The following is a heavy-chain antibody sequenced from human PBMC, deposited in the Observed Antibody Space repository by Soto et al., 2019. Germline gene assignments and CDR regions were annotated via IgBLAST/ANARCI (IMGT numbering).Heavy chain of an antibody. D-gene: IGHD5-12*01. Sequence: QITLKESGPTLVKPTQTLTLTCTFSGFSLSTSGVGVGWIRQPPGKALEWLALIYWDDDERYSPSLKSRLTSTQDTSKNQVVLTMTNMDPVDTATYYSAHSFGGYDYFDYWGQGTLVTVSS. CDR2: IYWDDDE. CDR1: GFSLSTSGVG. CDR3: AHSFGGYDYFDY. V-gene: IGHV2-5*02. J-gene: IGHJ4*02.